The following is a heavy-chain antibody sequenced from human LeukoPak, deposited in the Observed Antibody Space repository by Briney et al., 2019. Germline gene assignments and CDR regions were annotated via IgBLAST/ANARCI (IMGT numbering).Heavy chain of an antibody. CDR2: IYTSGST. V-gene: IGHV4-4*07. CDR1: GGSISSYY. D-gene: IGHD3-3*01. Sequence: PSETLSLTCTVSGGSISSYYWSWIRQPAGKGLEWIGRIYTSGSTNYNPSLKSRVTMSVDTSKNQFSLKLSSVTAADTAVYYCARDGSITIFGVVIHTIFDYWGQGTLVTVSS. J-gene: IGHJ4*02. CDR3: ARDGSITIFGVVIHTIFDY.